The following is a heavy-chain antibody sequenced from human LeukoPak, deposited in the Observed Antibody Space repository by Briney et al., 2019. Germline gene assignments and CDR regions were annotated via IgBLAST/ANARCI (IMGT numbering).Heavy chain of an antibody. Sequence: SETLSLTCTVSGGSISSSSYYWGWIRQPPGKGLEWIGSIYYSGSTYYNPSLKSRVTISVDTSKNQFSLKLSSVTAADTAVYYCARDRGGYDWSDYWGQGTLVTVSS. V-gene: IGHV4-39*07. CDR3: ARDRGGYDWSDY. J-gene: IGHJ4*02. D-gene: IGHD5-12*01. CDR1: GGSISSSSYY. CDR2: IYYSGST.